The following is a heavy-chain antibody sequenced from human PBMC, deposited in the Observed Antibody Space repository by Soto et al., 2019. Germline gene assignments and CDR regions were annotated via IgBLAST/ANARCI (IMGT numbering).Heavy chain of an antibody. CDR1: GFTVSMNY. Sequence: GGPLRLSCAASGFTVSMNYMNCVLQAPGKGLEWVSVIYSGGSKKYEDYVKGRFTIYRENSKNTMYLQMSSMRAEETAVYYCVREVDYRFDYWGLGTLVTVSS. J-gene: IGHJ4*02. V-gene: IGHV3-53*01. CDR3: VREVDYRFDY. CDR2: IYSGGSK. D-gene: IGHD4-4*01.